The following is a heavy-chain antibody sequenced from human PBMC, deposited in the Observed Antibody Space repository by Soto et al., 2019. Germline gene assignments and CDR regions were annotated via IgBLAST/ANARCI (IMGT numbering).Heavy chain of an antibody. CDR2: INHSGST. J-gene: IGHJ4*02. V-gene: IGHV4-34*01. CDR3: ARSWYQLLIYFDY. D-gene: IGHD2-2*01. Sequence: PSETLSLTCAVYGGSFSGYYWSWIRQPPGKGLEWIGEINHSGSTNYNPSLKSRVTISVDTSKNQFSLKLSSVTAADTAVYYCARSWYQLLIYFDYWGQGTLVTVSS. CDR1: GGSFSGYY.